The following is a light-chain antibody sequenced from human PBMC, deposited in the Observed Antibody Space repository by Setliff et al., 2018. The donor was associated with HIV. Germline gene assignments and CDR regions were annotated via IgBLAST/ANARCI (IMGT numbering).Light chain of an antibody. CDR2: RNN. CDR3: AAWDNSLSGSYV. Sequence: QSVLTQPPSASGTPGQRVTISCSGSSSNIGRNYVYWHQQLPGTTPKLLIYRNNQRPSGVPDRFSGSKSGTSASLAISGLRSEDEADYYCAAWDNSLSGSYVFGTGTKVTVL. J-gene: IGLJ1*01. CDR1: SSNIGRNY. V-gene: IGLV1-47*01.